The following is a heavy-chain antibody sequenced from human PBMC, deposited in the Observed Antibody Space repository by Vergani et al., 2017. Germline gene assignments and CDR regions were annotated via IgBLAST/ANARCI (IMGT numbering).Heavy chain of an antibody. D-gene: IGHD3-10*01. CDR3: EKAPEDLWSHLWFGFDI. CDR1: DYTFTSYG. Sequence: QVQLVQSGAEVKKPGASVKVSCKASDYTFTSYGFSWVRQAPGQGLEWMGWISAYNGDTKYAQKLQDRVTMTTDTSTSTAYMELRSLRSDDAAVYYYEKAPEDLWSHLWFGFDIWGQGTMVTVSS. V-gene: IGHV1-18*01. J-gene: IGHJ3*02. CDR2: ISAYNGDT.